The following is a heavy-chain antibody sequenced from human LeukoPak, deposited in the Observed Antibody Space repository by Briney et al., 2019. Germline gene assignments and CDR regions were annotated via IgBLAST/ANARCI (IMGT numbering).Heavy chain of an antibody. Sequence: SETLSLTCTVSGGSISSSSYYWGWIRQPPGKGLEWIGSIYYSGSTYYNPSLKSRVTISVDTSKNQFSLKLSSVTAADTAVYYCAREVFYYGSGSPFSNWGQGTLVTVSS. J-gene: IGHJ4*02. CDR2: IYYSGST. CDR1: GGSISSSSYY. V-gene: IGHV4-39*07. CDR3: AREVFYYGSGSPFSN. D-gene: IGHD3-10*01.